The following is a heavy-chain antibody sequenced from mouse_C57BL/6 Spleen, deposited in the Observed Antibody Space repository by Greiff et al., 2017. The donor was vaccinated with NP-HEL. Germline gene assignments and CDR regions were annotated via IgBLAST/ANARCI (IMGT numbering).Heavy chain of an antibody. V-gene: IGHV1-64*01. Sequence: QVQLQQPGAELVKPGASVKLSCKASGYTFTSYWMHWVKQRPGQGLEWIGMIHPNSGSTNYNETFKSKATLTVDKSSSTAYMQRSSLTSEDSAVYYCARSRPFYAMDYWGQGTSVTVSS. CDR1: GYTFTSYW. CDR2: IHPNSGST. CDR3: ARSRPFYAMDY. J-gene: IGHJ4*01.